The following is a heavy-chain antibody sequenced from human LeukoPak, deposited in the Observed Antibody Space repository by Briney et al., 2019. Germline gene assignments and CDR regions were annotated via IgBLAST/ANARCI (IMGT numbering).Heavy chain of an antibody. CDR3: ARSPWGITMIAEA. CDR1: GFIVSSNY. CDR2: IYSGGST. Sequence: GGSLRLSCAASGFIVSSNYMSWVRQAPGKGLEWVSVIYSGGSTYYADSGKGRFTISRDNSKNTLYLQMNSLRAEDTAVYYCARSPWGITMIAEAWGQGTLVTVSS. V-gene: IGHV3-53*01. J-gene: IGHJ5*02. D-gene: IGHD3-22*01.